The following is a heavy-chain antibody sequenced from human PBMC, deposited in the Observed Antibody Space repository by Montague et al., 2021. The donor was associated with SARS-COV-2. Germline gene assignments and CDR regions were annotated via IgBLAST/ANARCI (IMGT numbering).Heavy chain of an antibody. D-gene: IGHD3-3*02. Sequence: CAISGDSVSSTSASWNWIRQSPSRGLEWLGRTYYRSWWRSQYPGSLESRITISGDTSKNQFSLQLNSVTLEDTAVYYCASAFYGDHCAFDVWGQGTMVTVSS. CDR1: GDSVSSTSAS. J-gene: IGHJ3*01. CDR2: TYYRSWWRS. V-gene: IGHV6-1*01. CDR3: ASAFYGDHCAFDV.